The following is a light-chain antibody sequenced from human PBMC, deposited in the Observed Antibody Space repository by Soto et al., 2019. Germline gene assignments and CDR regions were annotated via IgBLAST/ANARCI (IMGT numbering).Light chain of an antibody. CDR2: DAS. CDR3: QQFIDGWT. Sequence: DIQITQSPSSLSASIGDRVTITCRASQSINNRLAWYQQMPGKAPNLLIYDASSLESGVPSRFRGSGSETEFTLTISGLQPDDFATYYCQQFIDGWTFGQGTKVDIK. CDR1: QSINNR. V-gene: IGKV1-5*01. J-gene: IGKJ1*01.